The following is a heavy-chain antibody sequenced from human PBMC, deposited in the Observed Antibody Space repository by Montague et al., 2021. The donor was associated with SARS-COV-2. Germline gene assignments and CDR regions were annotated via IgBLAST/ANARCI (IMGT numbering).Heavy chain of an antibody. J-gene: IGHJ4*02. CDR3: ARADYGDYHHFDF. V-gene: IGHV4-61*10. CDR1: GGSLVSGRCC. D-gene: IGHD4-17*01. CDR2: LYLSGRT. Sequence: SETLSLTCGVYGGSLVSGRCCWTWIQPPAGQSLEWIVCLYLSGRTNYTPSYKSRVTMSVDTSNNQFSLKLTSVTAADTAMYYCARADYGDYHHFDFWGQGTLVTVSS.